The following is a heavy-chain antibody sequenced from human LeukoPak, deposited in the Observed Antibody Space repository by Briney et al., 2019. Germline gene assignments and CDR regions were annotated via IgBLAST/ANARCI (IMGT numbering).Heavy chain of an antibody. V-gene: IGHV1-2*02. CDR2: INPNSGGT. D-gene: IGHD3-9*01. J-gene: IGHJ6*02. CDR1: GYTFTGYY. Sequence: ASVKVSCKASGYTFTGYYVHWVRQSPGQGLEWMGWINPNSGGTNYAQKFQGRVTMTRDTSISTAYMELSRLRAADTAVYYCARDLRNTRDWSGGMDVWGQGTTVTVSS. CDR3: ARDLRNTRDWSGGMDV.